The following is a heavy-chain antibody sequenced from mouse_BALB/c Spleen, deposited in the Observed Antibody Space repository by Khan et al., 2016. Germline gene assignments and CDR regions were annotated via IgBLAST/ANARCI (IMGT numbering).Heavy chain of an antibody. V-gene: IGHV9-3-1*01. Sequence: QVQLQQSGPELKKPGETVKISCKASGYTFTNYGMNWVKQAPGKGLKWMGWINTYTGEPTYADDFKGRFAFSLETSASTAYLQNNNLKNEDTATYFCARDDYDRGFAYWGQGTLVTVSA. D-gene: IGHD2-4*01. CDR1: GYTFTNYG. J-gene: IGHJ3*01. CDR3: ARDDYDRGFAY. CDR2: INTYTGEP.